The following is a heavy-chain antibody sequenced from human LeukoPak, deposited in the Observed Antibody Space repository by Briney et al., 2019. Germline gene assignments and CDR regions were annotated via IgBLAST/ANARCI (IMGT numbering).Heavy chain of an antibody. V-gene: IGHV4-39*01. D-gene: IGHD5-18*01. CDR3: SSRGYIYGRYFDY. CDR2: IYHRGTT. J-gene: IGHJ4*02. CDR1: GGSISGSSQY. Sequence: PSETLSLTCSVSGGSISGSSQYWGWIRQSPGKGLEYIGSIYHRGTTYNNPSLNSRVTISVDASKNQFSLELSSVTAADTAVYYCSSRGYIYGRYFDYWGQGTLVTVSS.